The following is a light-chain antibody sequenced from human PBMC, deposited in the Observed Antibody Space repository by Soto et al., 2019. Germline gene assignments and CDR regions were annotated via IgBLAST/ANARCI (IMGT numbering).Light chain of an antibody. V-gene: IGKV1-5*01. CDR2: DAS. CDR3: QHYNSYPIT. CDR1: QTISSW. J-gene: IGKJ5*01. Sequence: DIQMTQSPSTLSASVGDRVTITCRASQTISSWLAWYQQKPGKAPNLLVYDASTLESGVPSRFSGSGSGTDFTITISSLQPDDFATYYCQHYNSYPITFGQGTRLEIE.